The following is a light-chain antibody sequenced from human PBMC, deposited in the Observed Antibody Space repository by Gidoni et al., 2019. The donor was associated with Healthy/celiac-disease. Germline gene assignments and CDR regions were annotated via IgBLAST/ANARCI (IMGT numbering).Light chain of an antibody. Sequence: IVLTHSPGTLYLSPGERATLSCRDSQSVSSSYLAWYQQKPGQAPRLLIYGASSRANGIPDRFSGSGSGTDFTLTISRLEPEDFAVYYCQQYGSSPGTFGQGTKLEIK. CDR1: QSVSSSY. CDR3: QQYGSSPGT. V-gene: IGKV3-20*01. CDR2: GAS. J-gene: IGKJ2*01.